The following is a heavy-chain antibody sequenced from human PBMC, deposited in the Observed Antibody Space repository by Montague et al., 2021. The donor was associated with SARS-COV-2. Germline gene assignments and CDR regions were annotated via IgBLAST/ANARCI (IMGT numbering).Heavy chain of an antibody. CDR1: GGSINSGAYY. CDR3: ARGFTGGAFDV. D-gene: IGHD1-14*01. J-gene: IGHJ3*01. V-gene: IGHV4-39*01. Sequence: SETLSLTCTVSGGSINSGAYYWGWIRQPPGKGLEWIAYIYYSGASYSDPSLRSRVTISADTSRNQFNLKLTSVTAADMGVYYCARGFTGGAFDVWGQGTMVTVSS. CDR2: IYYSGAS.